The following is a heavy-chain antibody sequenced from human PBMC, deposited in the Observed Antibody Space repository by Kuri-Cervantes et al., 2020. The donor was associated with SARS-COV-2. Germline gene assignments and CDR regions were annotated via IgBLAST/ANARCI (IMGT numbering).Heavy chain of an antibody. V-gene: IGHV5-51*01. CDR1: GYSFTTYC. J-gene: IGHJ5*02. CDR2: ICPYDSTT. D-gene: IGHD1-26*01. CDR3: ARRLGTNWFDL. Sequence: KVSCKASGYSFTTYCIAWVRQKPGKGLEWMGTICPYDSTTTYGPSFQGQVTISADKSVDTAYLQWNNLRAADTAIYYCARRLGTNWFDLWGQGTLVTVSS.